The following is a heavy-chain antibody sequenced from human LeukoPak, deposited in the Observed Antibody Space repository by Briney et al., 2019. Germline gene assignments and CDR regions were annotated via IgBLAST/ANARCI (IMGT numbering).Heavy chain of an antibody. J-gene: IGHJ4*02. CDR3: SRENGAFSPFGY. CDR1: GGSISSYY. V-gene: IGHV4-59*12. D-gene: IGHD2-8*01. Sequence: PSETLSLTCTVSGGSISSYYWSWIRQPPGKGLEWIGYIYYSGSTNYNPSLESRVTVSLDKSKNQLSLNLTSVTAADTAVYYCSRENGAFSPFGYWGQGTLVTVSS. CDR2: IYYSGST.